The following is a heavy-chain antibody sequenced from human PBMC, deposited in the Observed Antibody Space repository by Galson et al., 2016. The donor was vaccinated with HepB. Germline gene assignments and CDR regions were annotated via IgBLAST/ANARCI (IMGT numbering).Heavy chain of an antibody. CDR2: ITPGGDSS. V-gene: IGHV3-23*01. CDR1: GFIFRTYA. J-gene: IGHJ6*02. CDR3: ASLDWGQMRD. Sequence: SLRLSCAASGFIFRTYALNWVRQAPGKGLEWVSAITPGGDSSSYADSVKGRFAISRDNSKDTLYLQINSLSPDDTAVYYCASLDWGQMRDRGQGTTVTVSS. D-gene: IGHD3/OR15-3a*01.